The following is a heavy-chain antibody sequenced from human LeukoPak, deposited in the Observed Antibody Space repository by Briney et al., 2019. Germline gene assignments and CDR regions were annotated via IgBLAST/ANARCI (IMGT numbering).Heavy chain of an antibody. D-gene: IGHD4-23*01. CDR2: IYYSGST. V-gene: IGHV4-31*03. J-gene: IGHJ4*02. CDR1: GGSISSGGYY. Sequence: SETLSLTCTVSGGSISSGGYYWSWIRQHPGKGLEWIGYIYYSGSTYYNPSLKSRVTISVDTSKNQFSLKLSSVTAADTAVYYCARTDYGGNPRRALDYWGQGTLVTVSS. CDR3: ARTDYGGNPRRALDY.